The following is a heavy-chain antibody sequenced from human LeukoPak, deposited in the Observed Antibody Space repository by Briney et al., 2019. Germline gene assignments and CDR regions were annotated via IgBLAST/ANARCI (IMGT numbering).Heavy chain of an antibody. V-gene: IGHV5-51*01. Sequence: GESLKISCKGSGYSFTSYWIGWVRQMPGKGLEWMGIIYPGDSDTRYSPSFQGQVTISADKSISTAYLQWSSLKASDTAMYHCASNYYGSGRYSPFDYWGQGTLVTVSS. CDR3: ASNYYGSGRYSPFDY. D-gene: IGHD3-10*01. J-gene: IGHJ4*02. CDR2: IYPGDSDT. CDR1: GYSFTSYW.